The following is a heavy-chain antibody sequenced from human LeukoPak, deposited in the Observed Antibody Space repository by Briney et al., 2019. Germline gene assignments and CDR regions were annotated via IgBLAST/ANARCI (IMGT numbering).Heavy chain of an antibody. D-gene: IGHD6-19*01. V-gene: IGHV4-39*01. CDR1: GGSISSSSYY. Sequence: PSETLSLTCTVSGGSISSSSYYWGWIRPPPGKGVEWLGRIYYSGSTYYNPSLKGRVTISVDTSKNQFSLKLSSVTAADTAVYYCASSPGVAGTIWGQRTLVTVSS. J-gene: IGHJ4*02. CDR2: IYYSGST. CDR3: ASSPGVAGTI.